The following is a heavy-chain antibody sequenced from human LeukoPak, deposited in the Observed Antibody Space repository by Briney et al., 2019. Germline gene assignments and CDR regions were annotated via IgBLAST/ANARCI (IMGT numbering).Heavy chain of an antibody. CDR1: GFTFSNYA. CDR3: AKWGDFDILTGYYVSDF. J-gene: IGHJ4*02. CDR2: VTGCGGST. D-gene: IGHD3-9*01. V-gene: IGHV3-23*01. Sequence: GASLRLSCVASGFTFSNYAMSWVRQAPGKRLEWVSAVTGCGGSTYYADSVKGQFTISRDNSRNTLFLQMNSLRAEDTAVYYCAKWGDFDILTGYYVSDFWGQGTLVTVFS.